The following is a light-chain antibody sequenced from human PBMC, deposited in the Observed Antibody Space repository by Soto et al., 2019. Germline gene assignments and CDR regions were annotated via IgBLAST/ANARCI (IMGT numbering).Light chain of an antibody. Sequence: AIQMTQSPSSLSASVGDRVTITCRASQGVRNDLGWYQQKPGKAPKLLIYAASSLQSGVPSTFSGSGSGTDFTLTISSLQPEDFATYYCLQAYNYPLTFGGGTKVEIK. V-gene: IGKV1-6*01. J-gene: IGKJ4*01. CDR1: QGVRND. CDR3: LQAYNYPLT. CDR2: AAS.